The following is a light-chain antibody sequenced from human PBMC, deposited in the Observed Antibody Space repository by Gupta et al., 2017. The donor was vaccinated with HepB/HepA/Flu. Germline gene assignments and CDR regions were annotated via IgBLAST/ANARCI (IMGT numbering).Light chain of an antibody. CDR3: CSYAGSKV. CDR1: SSDLGSYNL. CDR2: ELI. Sequence: SALTQPASVSGSPGQWITISCTGTSSDLGSYNLVSWYQQNPAKAPKLMIYELIRRPSGVSNRFSGSKSGNTASLTISGLQAEDDADYYCCSYAGSKVFGTGTKVTVL. J-gene: IGLJ1*01. V-gene: IGLV2-23*02.